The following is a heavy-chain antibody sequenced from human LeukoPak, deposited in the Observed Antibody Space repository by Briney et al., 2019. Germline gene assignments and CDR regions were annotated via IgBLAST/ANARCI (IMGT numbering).Heavy chain of an antibody. J-gene: IGHJ5*02. CDR3: ARTWIHKNWFDP. D-gene: IGHD5-12*01. CDR1: GGTFTSYA. Sequence: ASVKVSCKASGGTFTSYAISWVRQAPGQGLEWMGGIIPIFGTANYAQKFQGRVTITADESTSTAYMELSSLRPEDTAVYYCARTWIHKNWFDPWGQGSLVTVSS. V-gene: IGHV1-69*13. CDR2: IIPIFGTA.